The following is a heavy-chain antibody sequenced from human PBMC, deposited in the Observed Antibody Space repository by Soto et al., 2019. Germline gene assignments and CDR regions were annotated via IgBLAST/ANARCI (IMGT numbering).Heavy chain of an antibody. Sequence: PGGSLRLSCAASGFTFSSYGIHWGRQAPGKGLEWVAVITYDGGTRYYGDSVRGRFTISRDNSKNMAYLQMNSLRAEDTAVYYCAKGRDWNFYYYYGMDVWGQGTTVTVSS. J-gene: IGHJ6*02. CDR3: AKGRDWNFYYYYGMDV. V-gene: IGHV3-30*18. D-gene: IGHD1-7*01. CDR2: ITYDGGTR. CDR1: GFTFSSYG.